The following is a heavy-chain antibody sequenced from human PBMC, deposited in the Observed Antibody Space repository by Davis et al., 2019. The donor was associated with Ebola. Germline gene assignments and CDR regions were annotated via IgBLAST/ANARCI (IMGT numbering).Heavy chain of an antibody. CDR3: ARGGYSYGRPTLYGMDV. Sequence: PGGSLRLSCAVYGGSFSGYYWSWIRQPAGKGLEWIGRIYTSGSTNYNPSLKSRVTISVDTSKNQFSLKLSSVTAADTAVYYCARGGYSYGRPTLYGMDVWGQGTTVTVSS. CDR2: IYTSGST. V-gene: IGHV4-59*10. J-gene: IGHJ6*02. CDR1: GGSFSGYY. D-gene: IGHD5-18*01.